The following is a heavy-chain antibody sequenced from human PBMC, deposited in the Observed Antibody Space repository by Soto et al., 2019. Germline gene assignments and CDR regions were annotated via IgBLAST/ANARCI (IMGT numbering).Heavy chain of an antibody. V-gene: IGHV4-61*01. CDR3: ATRKSNRYYFDY. CDR2: IYYSGST. CDR1: GGSVSSGSYY. Sequence: ETLSLTCTVSGGSVSSGSYYWSWIRQPPGKGLEWIGYIYYSGSTNYNPSLKSRVTISVDTSKNQFSLKLSSVTAADTAVYYCATRKSNRYYFDYWGQGTLVTVSS. J-gene: IGHJ4*02.